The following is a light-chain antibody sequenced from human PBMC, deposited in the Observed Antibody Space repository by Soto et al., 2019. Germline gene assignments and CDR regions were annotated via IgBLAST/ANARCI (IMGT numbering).Light chain of an antibody. J-gene: IGKJ4*01. CDR2: GAS. CDR1: QSVYSSY. CDR3: QQYGSSPLT. V-gene: IGKV3-20*01. Sequence: EIVLTQFPGTLSLSPGERATLSCRASQSVYSSYLAWYQQNPGQAPRLLIYGASSRATGIPDRFSGSGSGTDFTLTISRLEADDFAVYYCQQYGSSPLTFGGGTRVEIK.